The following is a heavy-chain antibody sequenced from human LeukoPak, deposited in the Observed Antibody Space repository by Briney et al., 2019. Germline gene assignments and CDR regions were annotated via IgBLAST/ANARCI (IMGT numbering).Heavy chain of an antibody. D-gene: IGHD1-26*01. J-gene: IGHJ4*02. CDR1: GYTFTSYY. Sequence: GASVKVSCKASGYTFTSYYMHWVRQAPGQGLEWMGMINPSGGSTSYAQKFQGRVTMTRDMSTSTVYMELSSLRSEDTAVYYCARGGIVGATKLDFDYWGQGTLVTVSS. V-gene: IGHV1-46*01. CDR3: ARGGIVGATKLDFDY. CDR2: INPSGGST.